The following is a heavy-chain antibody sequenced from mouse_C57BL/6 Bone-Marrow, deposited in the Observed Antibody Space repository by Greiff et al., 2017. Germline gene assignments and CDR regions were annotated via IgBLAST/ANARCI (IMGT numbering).Heavy chain of an antibody. CDR2: IDPANGNT. CDR1: GFNIKNSY. Sequence: EVQLQQSVAELVRPGASVKLSCTASGFNIKNSYMHWVKQRPEQGLEWIGRIDPANGNTKYDPKFQGKATITADTSSNTAYLQLSSLTSEDTSIAYSCYSDYRFAYWGQGTLVTVSA. CDR3: CYSDYRFAY. V-gene: IGHV14-3*01. J-gene: IGHJ3*01. D-gene: IGHD2-5*01.